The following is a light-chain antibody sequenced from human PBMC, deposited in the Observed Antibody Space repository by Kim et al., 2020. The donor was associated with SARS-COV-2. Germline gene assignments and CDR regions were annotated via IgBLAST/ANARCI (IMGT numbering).Light chain of an antibody. CDR2: AAS. J-gene: IGKJ1*01. CDR3: QQSYNTPAT. CDR1: QSITTY. V-gene: IGKV1-39*01. Sequence: DLQMTQSPSSLSASVGDRVTITCRASQSITTYLNWYKQKPGKAPNLLIYAASSLQSGVPSRFSGSGSGTDFSLTISSLQPEDFATYYCQQSYNTPATFGQGTKVDIK.